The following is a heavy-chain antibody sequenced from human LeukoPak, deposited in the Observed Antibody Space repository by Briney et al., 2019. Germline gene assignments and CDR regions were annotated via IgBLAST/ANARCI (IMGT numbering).Heavy chain of an antibody. CDR1: GGTFSSYA. Sequence: SVKVSCKASGGTFSSYAISWVRQAPGQWLEWMGRIIPILGIANYAQKFQGRVTITADKSTSTAYMELSSLRSEDTAEYYCARDKGDGYNYGWDYWGQGTLVTVSS. D-gene: IGHD5-24*01. J-gene: IGHJ4*02. CDR3: ARDKGDGYNYGWDY. CDR2: IIPILGIA. V-gene: IGHV1-69*04.